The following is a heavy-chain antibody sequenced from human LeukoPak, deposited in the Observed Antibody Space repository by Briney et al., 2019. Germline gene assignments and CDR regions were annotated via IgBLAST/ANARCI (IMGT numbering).Heavy chain of an antibody. V-gene: IGHV3-30*19. J-gene: IGHJ4*02. CDR2: ISYDGSNK. CDR3: ARDSCRGSCYGLFDY. D-gene: IGHD2-15*01. Sequence: GGSLRLSCAASGFTFSSYGMHWVRQAPGKGLEWVAVISYDGSNKYYADSVKGRFTISRDNSKNTLYLQMNSLRAEDTAVYYCARDSCRGSCYGLFDYWGQRTLVTVSS. CDR1: GFTFSSYG.